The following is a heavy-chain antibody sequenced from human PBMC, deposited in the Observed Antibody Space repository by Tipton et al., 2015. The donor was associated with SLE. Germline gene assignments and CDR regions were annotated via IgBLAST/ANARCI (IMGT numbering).Heavy chain of an antibody. CDR3: ARHTAAAGTGDYFDY. D-gene: IGHD6-13*01. CDR1: GGSISSHY. Sequence: TLSLTCTVSGGSISSHYWSWIRQPPGKGLEWIGYIYYSGSTNYNPSLKSRVTISVDTSKNQFSLKLSSVTAADTAVYYCARHTAAAGTGDYFDYWGQGTLVTVSS. V-gene: IGHV4-59*08. CDR2: IYYSGST. J-gene: IGHJ4*02.